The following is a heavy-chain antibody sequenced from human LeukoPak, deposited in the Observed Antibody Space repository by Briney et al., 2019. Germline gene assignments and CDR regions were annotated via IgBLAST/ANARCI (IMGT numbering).Heavy chain of an antibody. V-gene: IGHV3-20*04. J-gene: IGHJ4*02. CDR2: INWNGGST. Sequence: GGSLRLSCAASGFTFSHAWMNWVRQAPGKGLEWVSGINWNGGSTGYADSVKGRFTISRDNAKNSLYLQMNSLRAEDTALYYCARAQKEKSRLYYFDYWGQGTLVTVSS. CDR3: ARAQKEKSRLYYFDY. CDR1: GFTFSHAW.